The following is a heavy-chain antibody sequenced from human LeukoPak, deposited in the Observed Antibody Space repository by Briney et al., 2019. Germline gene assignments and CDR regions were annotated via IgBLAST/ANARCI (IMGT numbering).Heavy chain of an antibody. CDR2: INAGNGNT. CDR3: ARGTTWIQLTTFDY. J-gene: IGHJ4*02. CDR1: GYTFTNYA. V-gene: IGHV1-3*01. Sequence: ASVKVSCKASGYTFTNYAIHWVRQAPGQRLEWMGWINAGNGNTKYSQKFQGRVTITRDTSASTAYMELSSLRSEDTAVYYCARGTTWIQLTTFDYWGQGTLVTVSS. D-gene: IGHD5-18*01.